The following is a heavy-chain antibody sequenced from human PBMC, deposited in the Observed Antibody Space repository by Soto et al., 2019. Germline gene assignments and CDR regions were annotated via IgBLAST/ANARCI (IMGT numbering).Heavy chain of an antibody. D-gene: IGHD2-2*01. Sequence: SETLSLTCAVYGGSFNTYYWSWARQPPGTGLEWIGEINHSGITNYNPSLKSRVTISLDTSMNQFSLTLSAVTAADPGVYFCARGGNCRTTTCPLGYFPAMDVWAQGTTVTVSS. CDR1: GGSFNTYY. CDR2: INHSGIT. J-gene: IGHJ6*02. V-gene: IGHV4-34*01. CDR3: ARGGNCRTTTCPLGYFPAMDV.